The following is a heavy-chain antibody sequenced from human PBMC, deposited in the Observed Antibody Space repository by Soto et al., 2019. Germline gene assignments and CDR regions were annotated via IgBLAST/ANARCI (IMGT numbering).Heavy chain of an antibody. CDR1: GASISSYS. J-gene: IGHJ3*02. Sequence: SETLSLTCTVSGASISSYSCSWIRQPPGKGLEWIWYIYYSGSTNYNPSLKSRVTISVDTSKNQFSLKLSSVTAADTAVYYCARRWGDALDIWGQGTMVTVSS. D-gene: IGHD1-26*01. CDR3: ARRWGDALDI. V-gene: IGHV4-59*01. CDR2: IYYSGST.